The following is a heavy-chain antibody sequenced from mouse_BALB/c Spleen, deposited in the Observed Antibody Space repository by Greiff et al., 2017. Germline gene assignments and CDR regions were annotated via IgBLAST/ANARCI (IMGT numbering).Heavy chain of an antibody. V-gene: IGHV3-2*02. CDR2: ISYSGST. J-gene: IGHJ3*01. CDR1: GYSITSDYA. Sequence: DVQLQESGPGLVKPSQSLSLTCTVTGYSITSDYAWNWIRQFPGNKLEWMGYISYSGSTSYNPSLKSRISITRDTSKNQFFLQLNSVTTEDTATYYCARRPFAYWGQGTLVTVSA. CDR3: ARRPFAY.